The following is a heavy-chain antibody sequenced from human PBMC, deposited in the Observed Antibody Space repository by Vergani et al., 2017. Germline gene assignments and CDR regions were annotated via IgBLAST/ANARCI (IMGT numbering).Heavy chain of an antibody. CDR2: VDPEDGET. J-gene: IGHJ6*02. D-gene: IGHD4-17*01. Sequence: EVQLVQSGAEVKKPGATMKISCTVSGYTFTDHYMHWVKQAPGKGLEWMGLVDPEDGETIYAEKFKGRVTIAADTSTDTAQLELSSLRSEDTAVYYCATPQTVTTGGMEVWGQGTTVIVSS. CDR3: ATPQTVTTGGMEV. V-gene: IGHV1-69-2*01. CDR1: GYTFTDHY.